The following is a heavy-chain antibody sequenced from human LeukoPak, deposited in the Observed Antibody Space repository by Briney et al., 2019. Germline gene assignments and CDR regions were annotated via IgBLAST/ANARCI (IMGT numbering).Heavy chain of an antibody. CDR1: GYTFTSYA. Sequence: ASVKVSCKASGYTFTSYAMHWVRQAPGQRLEWMGWINAGNGNTKYSQEFQGRVTITRDTSASTAYMELSSLRSEDMAVYYCARSETRFAGYYHMDVWGKGTTVTVSS. V-gene: IGHV1-3*03. D-gene: IGHD3-16*01. CDR3: ARSETRFAGYYHMDV. CDR2: INAGNGNT. J-gene: IGHJ6*03.